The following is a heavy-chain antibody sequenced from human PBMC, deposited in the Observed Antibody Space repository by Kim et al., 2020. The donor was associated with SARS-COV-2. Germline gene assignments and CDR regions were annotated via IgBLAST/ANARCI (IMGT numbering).Heavy chain of an antibody. CDR2: INAGNGNT. D-gene: IGHD3-3*01. CDR3: ARDGRITIFGVVIEGPFDY. V-gene: IGHV1-3*01. Sequence: ASVKVSCKASGYTFTSYAMHWVRQAPGQRLEWMGWINAGNGNTKYSRKFQGRVTITRDTSASTAYMEVSSLRSEDTAVYYCARDGRITIFGVVIEGPFDYWGQGTLVTVSS. J-gene: IGHJ4*02. CDR1: GYTFTSYA.